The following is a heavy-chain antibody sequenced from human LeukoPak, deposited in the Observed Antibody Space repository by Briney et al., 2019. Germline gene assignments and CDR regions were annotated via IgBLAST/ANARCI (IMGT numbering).Heavy chain of an antibody. CDR3: ARPRLWSGHNWFDP. D-gene: IGHD3-3*01. Sequence: SETLSLTCTVSGGSISSSSYYWGWIRQPPGKGLEWIGSIYYSGSTYYNPSLKSRVTISVDTSKNQFSLKLSSVTAADTAVYYCARPRLWSGHNWFDPWGQGTLVTVSS. CDR1: GGSISSSSYY. V-gene: IGHV4-39*01. CDR2: IYYSGST. J-gene: IGHJ5*02.